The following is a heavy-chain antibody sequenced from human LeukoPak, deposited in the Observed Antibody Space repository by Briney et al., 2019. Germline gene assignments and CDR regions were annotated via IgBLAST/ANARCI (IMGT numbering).Heavy chain of an antibody. CDR2: VSNDGTEK. Sequence: TGGSLRLSCAASGFTFSSYAIHWVRQAPGKGLECVAVVSNDGTEKYYADSAKGRFTISRDNSKNTLYLQMNSLRTEDTAVYYCARDGGDGYHDLDYWGQGTLVSVSS. D-gene: IGHD5-24*01. CDR3: ARDGGDGYHDLDY. CDR1: GFTFSSYA. J-gene: IGHJ4*02. V-gene: IGHV3-30-3*01.